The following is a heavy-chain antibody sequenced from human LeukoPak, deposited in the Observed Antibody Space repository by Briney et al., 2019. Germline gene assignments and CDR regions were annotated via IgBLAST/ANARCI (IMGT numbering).Heavy chain of an antibody. J-gene: IGHJ4*02. CDR2: ISDSGGST. D-gene: IGHD3-3*01. V-gene: IGHV3-23*01. Sequence: GGSLRLSCAASGFTFSSYAMSWVREAPGKGLKWVSAISDSGGSTYYADSVKGRFTISRDNSENTLYLQMNSLRAEDTAVYYCAKGIWSGYRWYFDYWGQGTLVTVSS. CDR1: GFTFSSYA. CDR3: AKGIWSGYRWYFDY.